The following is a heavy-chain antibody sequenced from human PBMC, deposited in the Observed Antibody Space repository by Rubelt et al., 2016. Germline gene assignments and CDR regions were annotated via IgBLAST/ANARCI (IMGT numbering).Heavy chain of an antibody. CDR1: GYTFTSYG. J-gene: IGHJ5*02. CDR3: ARVMITFGGVIEVGWFDP. V-gene: IGHV1-18*01. CDR2: ISAYNGNT. D-gene: IGHD3-16*02. Sequence: QVQLVQSGAEVKKPGASVKVSCKASGYTFTSYGISWVRQAPGQGLEWMGWISAYNGNTNYAQKLEGRGTMTTEASRSTAYMELVSLRSDDTAVYYCARVMITFGGVIEVGWFDPWGQGTLVTVSS.